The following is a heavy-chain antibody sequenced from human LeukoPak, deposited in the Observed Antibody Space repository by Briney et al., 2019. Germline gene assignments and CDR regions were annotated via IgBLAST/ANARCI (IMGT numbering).Heavy chain of an antibody. J-gene: IGHJ4*02. CDR2: ISSSSSYI. CDR3: AKDLTDTAGYFDY. D-gene: IGHD5-18*01. V-gene: IGHV3-21*01. CDR1: GFTFSSYS. Sequence: GGSLRLSCAASGFTFSSYSMNWVRQAPGTGLEWVSLISSSSSYIYYADSVKGRFTISRDNAKNSLYLQINSLRVEDTAVYYCAKDLTDTAGYFDYWGQGTLVTVSS.